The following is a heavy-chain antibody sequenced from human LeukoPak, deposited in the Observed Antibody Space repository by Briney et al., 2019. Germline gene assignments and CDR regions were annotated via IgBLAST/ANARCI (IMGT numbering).Heavy chain of an antibody. CDR1: GFTFSSYS. CDR2: ISSSSSYI. CDR3: ARTTTGTDYYMDV. Sequence: GSLSLSFAASGFTFSSYSMNWVRQAPGKGLEWVSSISSSSSYIYYADSVKGRFTISRDNAKNSLYLQMNSLRAEDTAVYYCARTTTGTDYYMDVWGKGTTVTVSS. J-gene: IGHJ6*03. V-gene: IGHV3-21*01. D-gene: IGHD1-1*01.